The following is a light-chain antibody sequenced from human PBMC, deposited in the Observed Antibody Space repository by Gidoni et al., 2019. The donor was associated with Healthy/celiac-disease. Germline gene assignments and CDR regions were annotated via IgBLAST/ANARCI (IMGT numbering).Light chain of an antibody. CDR2: QDS. CDR1: KLGDKY. V-gene: IGLV3-1*01. Sequence: SYELTQPPSVSVSPGQTASITFSGDKLGDKYACWYQHKPGQSPVLVIYQDSKRPSGIPERFSGSNSGNTATLTISGTQAMDEADYYCQAWDSSTAWVFGGGTKLTVL. J-gene: IGLJ2*01. CDR3: QAWDSSTAWV.